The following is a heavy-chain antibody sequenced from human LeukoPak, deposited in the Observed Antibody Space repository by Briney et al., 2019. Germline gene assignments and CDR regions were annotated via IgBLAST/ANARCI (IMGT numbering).Heavy chain of an antibody. J-gene: IGHJ6*03. CDR2: INPSGGST. V-gene: IGHV1-46*01. CDR3: ARDLNTDHYYYYYMDV. Sequence: ASVKVSCKASGYTFTSYYMHWVRQAPGQGLEWMGIINPSGGSTSYAQKLQGRVTMTTDTSTSTAYMELRSLRSDDTAVYYCARDLNTDHYYYYYMDVWGKGTTVTVSS. CDR1: GYTFTSYY.